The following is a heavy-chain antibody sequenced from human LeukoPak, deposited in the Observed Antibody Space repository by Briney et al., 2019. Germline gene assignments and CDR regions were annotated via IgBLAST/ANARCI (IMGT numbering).Heavy chain of an antibody. J-gene: IGHJ4*02. CDR3: ARDSGFCSSRSCSLGY. CDR2: IKQDGSEK. D-gene: IGHD2-15*01. V-gene: IGHV3-7*01. Sequence: GGSLRLSCAASGFTFSSYWMSWVRQAPGKGLEWVANIKQDGSEKYYVDSVKGRFTISRDNAKNSLYLQMNSLRAEDTAVYYCARDSGFCSSRSCSLGYWGQGTLVTVSS. CDR1: GFTFSSYW.